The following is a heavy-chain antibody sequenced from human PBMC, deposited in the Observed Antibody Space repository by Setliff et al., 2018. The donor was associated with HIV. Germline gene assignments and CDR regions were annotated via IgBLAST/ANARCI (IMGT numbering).Heavy chain of an antibody. V-gene: IGHV3-7*01. CDR2: IKQDGSEK. J-gene: IGHJ4*02. D-gene: IGHD4-17*01. CDR1: GFSFRTYT. CDR3: TRGGTTSWNY. Sequence: ETLRLSCAASGFSFRTYTMDWVRQAPGKGLEWVANIKQDGSEKNYVDSVKGRFTISRDNAKNSLHLQMNSLTVEDTAVYYCTRGGTTSWNYWGQGTLVTVSS.